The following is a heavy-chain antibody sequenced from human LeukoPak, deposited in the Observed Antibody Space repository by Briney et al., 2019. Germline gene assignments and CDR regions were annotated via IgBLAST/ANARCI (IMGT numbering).Heavy chain of an antibody. CDR2: ISSSGSTI. CDR1: GFTFSSYE. Sequence: GGSLRLSCAASGFTFSSYEMNWVRQAPGKGLEWVSYISSSGSTIYYADSVKGRFAISRDNSKNTLYLQMNSLRAEDTAVYYCAKDNGDVGFDYWGQGTLVTISS. D-gene: IGHD4-17*01. V-gene: IGHV3-48*03. J-gene: IGHJ4*02. CDR3: AKDNGDVGFDY.